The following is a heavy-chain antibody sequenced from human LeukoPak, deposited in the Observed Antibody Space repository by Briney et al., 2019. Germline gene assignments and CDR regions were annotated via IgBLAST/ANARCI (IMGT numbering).Heavy chain of an antibody. Sequence: PGGSLRLSCAASGFTFTSYGIHWVRQAPGKGLEWVAFIRYDGSKKYYADSVKGRFTISRDNSKNTLYLQMNSLRAEDTAVYYCARDGGDCSGDSCYVDYWGQGTLVTVSS. D-gene: IGHD2-15*01. CDR1: GFTFTSYG. CDR2: IRYDGSKK. V-gene: IGHV3-30*02. J-gene: IGHJ4*02. CDR3: ARDGGDCSGDSCYVDY.